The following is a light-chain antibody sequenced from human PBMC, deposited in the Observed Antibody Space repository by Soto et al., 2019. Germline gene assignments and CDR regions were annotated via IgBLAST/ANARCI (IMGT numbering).Light chain of an antibody. CDR2: GTS. V-gene: IGKV3-20*01. Sequence: EIVLTQSPGTLSVSPGERATLSCRASQTISSNNLAWYQQKPGQAPSLLIYGTSSRATGIPDRFSGSGSGTDFNLTISRLGPEDSAIYYCQQYGSWTFGQGTKVEI. CDR1: QTISSNN. CDR3: QQYGSWT. J-gene: IGKJ1*01.